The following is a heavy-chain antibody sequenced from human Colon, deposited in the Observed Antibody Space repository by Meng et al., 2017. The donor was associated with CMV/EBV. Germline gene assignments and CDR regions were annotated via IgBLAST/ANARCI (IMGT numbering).Heavy chain of an antibody. V-gene: IGHV3-30-3*01. CDR3: ARSERVFNY. CDR1: GFIFSNYA. J-gene: IGHJ4*02. CDR2: ISYDGSDK. Sequence: GGSLKISCAASGFIFSNYAIHWVRQAPGKGLEWVSVISYDGSDKVYADSLKGRFTISRDNSKNTVYLQMNSLTAEDTAVYYCARSERVFNYWGQGTLVTVSS.